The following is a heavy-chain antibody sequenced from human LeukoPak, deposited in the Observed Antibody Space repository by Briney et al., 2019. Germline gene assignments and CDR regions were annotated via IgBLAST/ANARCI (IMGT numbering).Heavy chain of an antibody. CDR2: MNPNSGNT. Sequence: WASVTVSCTASGYTFTSYDINWVRQATGQGLEWMGWMNPNSGNTGYAQKFQGRVTMTRNTSISTAYMELSSLRSEDTAVYYCARGRINHWVYYYYGMDVWGQGTTVTVSS. CDR3: ARGRINHWVYYYYGMDV. D-gene: IGHD1-14*01. J-gene: IGHJ6*02. CDR1: GYTFTSYD. V-gene: IGHV1-8*01.